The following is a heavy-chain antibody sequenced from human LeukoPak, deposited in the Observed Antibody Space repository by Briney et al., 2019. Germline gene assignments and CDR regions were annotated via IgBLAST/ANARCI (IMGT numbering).Heavy chain of an antibody. Sequence: GSLRLSCAVSGSTFSSYVMSWVRQAPGKGLEWVSAISGSGGSTYYADSVKGRFTISRDNSKNTLYLQMNSLRAEDTAVYYCAKHLEQQPTEIDYWGQGTLVTVSS. J-gene: IGHJ4*02. CDR2: ISGSGGST. D-gene: IGHD6-13*01. CDR1: GSTFSSYV. CDR3: AKHLEQQPTEIDY. V-gene: IGHV3-23*01.